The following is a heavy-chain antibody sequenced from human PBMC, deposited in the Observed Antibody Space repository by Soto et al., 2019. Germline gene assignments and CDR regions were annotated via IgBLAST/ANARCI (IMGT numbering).Heavy chain of an antibody. D-gene: IGHD2-21*02. V-gene: IGHV2-5*02. J-gene: IGHJ6*02. CDR2: IYWDNDK. Sequence: QITLKESGPTLVKPTQTLTLTCTFSGFSLSTSGVGVGWIRQPPGKALEWLALIYWDNDKRYSPSLQSRLTNTKDPSKNQVVMTMSNMDPVETATYYCVHSRCVGDCLQSYPSHYYYGMDVWGQGTTVTVSS. CDR3: VHSRCVGDCLQSYPSHYYYGMDV. CDR1: GFSLSTSGVG.